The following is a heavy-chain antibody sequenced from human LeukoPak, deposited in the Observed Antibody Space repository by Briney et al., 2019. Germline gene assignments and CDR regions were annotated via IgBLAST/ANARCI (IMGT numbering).Heavy chain of an antibody. J-gene: IGHJ4*02. CDR1: GGSFRGYY. V-gene: IGHV4-34*01. D-gene: IGHD6-19*01. Sequence: SETLSLTCTVYGGSFRGYYWNWIRQPPGKGLGWIAQINHSVSTNYNPSLKSRVTISVDTSKSQFSLKVSSVTAADTAVYYCARGDIAVAGFDYWGQGTLVTVSS. CDR2: INHSVST. CDR3: ARGDIAVAGFDY.